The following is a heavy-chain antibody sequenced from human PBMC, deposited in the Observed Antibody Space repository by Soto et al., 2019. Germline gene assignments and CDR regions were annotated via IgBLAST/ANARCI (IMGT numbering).Heavy chain of an antibody. V-gene: IGHV1-69*13. CDR3: ARRKGGRLGELLEFDY. D-gene: IGHD3-16*01. Sequence: SVKVSCKASGGTFSSYAISWVRQAPGQGLEWMGGIIPIFGTANYAQKFQGRVTITADESTSTAYMELSSLRSEDTAVYYCARRKGGRLGELLEFDYWGQGTLVTVS. CDR2: IIPIFGTA. J-gene: IGHJ4*02. CDR1: GGTFSSYA.